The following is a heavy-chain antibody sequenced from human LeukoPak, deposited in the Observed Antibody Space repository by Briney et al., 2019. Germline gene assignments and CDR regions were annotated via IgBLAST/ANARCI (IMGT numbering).Heavy chain of an antibody. CDR1: GGTFSSYT. J-gene: IGHJ6*02. V-gene: IGHV1-2*02. Sequence: ASVKVSCKASGGTFSSYTISWVRQAPGQGLEWMGWINPNSGGTNYAQKFQGRVTMTRDTSISTAYMELSRLRSDDTAVYYCARDLTVTTQPKPHYGMDVWGQGTTVTVSS. D-gene: IGHD4-11*01. CDR3: ARDLTVTTQPKPHYGMDV. CDR2: INPNSGGT.